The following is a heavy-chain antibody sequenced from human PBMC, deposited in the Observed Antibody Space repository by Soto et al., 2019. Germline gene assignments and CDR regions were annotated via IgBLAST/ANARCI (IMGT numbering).Heavy chain of an antibody. V-gene: IGHV4-34*01. CDR3: ARGLGQGPYPDY. CDR1: GGSFSGYY. CDR2: INHSGST. Sequence: PSETLSLTCAVYGGSFSGYYWSWIRQPPGKGLEWIGEINHSGSTNYNPSLKSRVTISVDTSKNQFSLKLSSVTAADTAVYYCARGLGQGPYPDYWGQGTLVTVSS. J-gene: IGHJ4*02. D-gene: IGHD2-2*02.